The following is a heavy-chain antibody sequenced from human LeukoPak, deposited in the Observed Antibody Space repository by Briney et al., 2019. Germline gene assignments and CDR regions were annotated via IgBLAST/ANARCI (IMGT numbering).Heavy chain of an antibody. Sequence: GGSLRLSCAASGXTFSRYTMYWVRQAPGKGLEWVSYIDSSNYIYYADSVKGRLTVSRDNAKNSLYLQMNSLRDEDTAVYYCARKGDPSGLGYWGQGTPVTVSS. CDR2: IDSSNYI. V-gene: IGHV3-48*02. CDR1: GXTFSRYT. J-gene: IGHJ4*02. CDR3: ARKGDPSGLGY. D-gene: IGHD3-10*01.